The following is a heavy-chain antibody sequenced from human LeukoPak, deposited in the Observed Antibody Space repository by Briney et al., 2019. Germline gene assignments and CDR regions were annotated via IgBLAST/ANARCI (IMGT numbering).Heavy chain of an antibody. CDR3: ARAANTAAGTPTLAIDY. D-gene: IGHD6-13*01. V-gene: IGHV3-53*01. Sequence: GGSLRLSCAVSGFTVSSNYMSWVRQAPGKGLEWVSVIYSGGSTYYADSVKGRFTISRDNSKNTLYLQMNSLRAEDTAVYYCARAANTAAGTPTLAIDYWGQGTLVTVSS. J-gene: IGHJ4*02. CDR1: GFTVSSNY. CDR2: IYSGGST.